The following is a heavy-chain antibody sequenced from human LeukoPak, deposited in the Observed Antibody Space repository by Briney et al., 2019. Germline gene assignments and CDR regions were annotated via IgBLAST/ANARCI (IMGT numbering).Heavy chain of an antibody. CDR2: IYYSGST. V-gene: IGHV4-59*08. CDR3: ARNVAVAGTVDY. CDR1: GGSISSYY. J-gene: IGHJ4*02. Sequence: SETLSLTCTVSGGSISSYYWSWIRQPPGKGLEWIGYIYYSGSTNYNPSLKSRVTISVDTSKNQFSLKLSSVTAADTAVYYCARNVAVAGTVDYWGQGPLVTVSS. D-gene: IGHD6-19*01.